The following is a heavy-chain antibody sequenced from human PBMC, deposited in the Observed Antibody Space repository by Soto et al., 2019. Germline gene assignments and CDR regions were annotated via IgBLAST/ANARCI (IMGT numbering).Heavy chain of an antibody. CDR1: GYTFTSYG. V-gene: IGHV1-18*01. D-gene: IGHD5-18*01. CDR3: ARVKYSPPYYYSYGMDV. Sequence: QVQLVQSGAEVKKPGASVKVSCKASGYTFTSYGISWVRQAPGQGLEWMGWISAYNGNTNYAQELQGRVTMTTDTSTSTADMELRSLRSDDTAVYYCARVKYSPPYYYSYGMDVWGQGTTVTVSS. J-gene: IGHJ6*02. CDR2: ISAYNGNT.